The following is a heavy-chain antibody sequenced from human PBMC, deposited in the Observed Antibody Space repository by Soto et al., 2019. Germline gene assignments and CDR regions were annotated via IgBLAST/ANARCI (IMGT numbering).Heavy chain of an antibody. J-gene: IGHJ4*02. V-gene: IGHV4-59*01. CDR2: IYYSGSN. CDR3: ARMTFDDYFDY. CDR1: GGSISSYY. Sequence: QVQLQESGPGLVKPSETLSLTCTVSGGSISSYYCSWIRQPPGKGLEWIGYIYYSGSNNYNPSLKHRVTISVDTSKNQVSLKLSSVTAADTAVYYCARMTFDDYFDYWGQGALGTVCS. D-gene: IGHD2-21*02.